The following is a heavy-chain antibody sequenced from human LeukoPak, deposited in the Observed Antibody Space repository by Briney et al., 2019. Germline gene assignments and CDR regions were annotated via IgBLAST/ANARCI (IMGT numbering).Heavy chain of an antibody. CDR1: GFTFDDYG. CDR2: ISGSGGST. CDR3: AKPVYGSGSSDTV. Sequence: GGSLRLSCAASGFTFDDYGMSWVRQAPGKGLEWVSAISGSGGSTYYADSVKGRFTISRDNSKNTLYLQMNSLRAEDTAVYYCAKPVYGSGSSDTVWGQGTLVTVSS. J-gene: IGHJ4*02. D-gene: IGHD3-10*01. V-gene: IGHV3-23*01.